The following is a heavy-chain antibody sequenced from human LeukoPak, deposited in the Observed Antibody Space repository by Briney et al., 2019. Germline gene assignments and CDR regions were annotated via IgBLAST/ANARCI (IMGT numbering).Heavy chain of an antibody. V-gene: IGHV4-30-4*08. D-gene: IGHD6-13*01. Sequence: SETLSLTCTVSGGSISSGDYYWSWIRQPPGKGLEWIGYIYYSGSTYYNPSLKSRVTISVDTSKNQYSLKLSSVTDADTAVYYCARVDVSQLVFDYWGQGTLVTVSS. CDR3: ARVDVSQLVFDY. CDR2: IYYSGST. CDR1: GGSISSGDYY. J-gene: IGHJ4*02.